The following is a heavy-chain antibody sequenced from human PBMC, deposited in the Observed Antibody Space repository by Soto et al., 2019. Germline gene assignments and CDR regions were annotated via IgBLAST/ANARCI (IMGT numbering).Heavy chain of an antibody. CDR1: GYTFTSYG. Sequence: QVQLVQSGAEVKKPGASVKVSCKASGYTFTSYGISWVRQAPGQGLEWMGWISAYNGNTNYAQKLQGRVTMTTDTSTSTAYMELSSLRSDDTAVHSSSRLRVRTPVTPHSLPSFDYWGQGTLFTVSS. V-gene: IGHV1-18*01. J-gene: IGHJ4*02. D-gene: IGHD4-17*01. CDR3: SRLRVRTPVTPHSLPSFDY. CDR2: ISAYNGNT.